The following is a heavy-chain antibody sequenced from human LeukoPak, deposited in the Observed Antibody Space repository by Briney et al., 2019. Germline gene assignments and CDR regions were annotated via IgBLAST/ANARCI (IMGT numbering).Heavy chain of an antibody. CDR3: ARDWGDDIVATIHAFDI. Sequence: PGGSRRLSCAASGFTFGSYGMHWVRQAPGKGLEWVAFIRYDGSNKYYADSVKGRFTISRDNSKNTLYLQMNSLRAEDTAVYYCARDWGDDIVATIHAFDIWGQGTMVTVSS. CDR2: IRYDGSNK. V-gene: IGHV3-30*02. CDR1: GFTFGSYG. D-gene: IGHD5-12*01. J-gene: IGHJ3*02.